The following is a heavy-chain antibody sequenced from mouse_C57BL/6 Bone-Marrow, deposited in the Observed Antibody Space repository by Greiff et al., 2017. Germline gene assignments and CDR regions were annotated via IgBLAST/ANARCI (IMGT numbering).Heavy chain of an antibody. V-gene: IGHV1-74*01. CDR2: IHPSDSDT. CDR3: AILGGSSSYYFDY. D-gene: IGHD1-1*01. J-gene: IGHJ2*01. Sequence: VQLQQPGAELVKPGASVKVSCKASGYTFTSYWMHWVKQRPGQGLEWIGRIHPSDSDTNYNQKFKGKATLTVDKSSSTAYMQFSSLTSEDSAVYYCAILGGSSSYYFDYWGQGTTLTVSS. CDR1: GYTFTSYW.